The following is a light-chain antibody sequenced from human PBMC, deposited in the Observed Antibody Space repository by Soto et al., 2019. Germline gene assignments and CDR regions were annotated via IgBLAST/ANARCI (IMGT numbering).Light chain of an antibody. J-gene: IGKJ4*01. Sequence: EIVWTQSPATLSLSPGERATLSCRSSQSVSSYLAWYQQKPGQSPKLLIYDASNRATGIPARFSGSGSGTDFTLTISSLEPEDFAVYYCQQRSNWRWLTFGGGTKVDI. CDR2: DAS. V-gene: IGKV3-11*01. CDR1: QSVSSY. CDR3: QQRSNWRWLT.